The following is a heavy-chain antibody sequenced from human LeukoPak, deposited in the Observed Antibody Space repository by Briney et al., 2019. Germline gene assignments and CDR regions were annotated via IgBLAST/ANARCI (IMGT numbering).Heavy chain of an antibody. CDR2: IGTTGDT. CDR3: ARVTTWYFDL. CDR1: RFTFSNFD. Sequence: PGGSLRLSCAASRFTFSNFDMHWVRQRTGKGLEWVSGIGTTGDTYYLGSVKGRFTISRENAKNSLYLQMNSLRAEDTAVHYCARVTTWYFDLWGRGTLVTVSS. J-gene: IGHJ2*01. V-gene: IGHV3-13*01. D-gene: IGHD1-1*01.